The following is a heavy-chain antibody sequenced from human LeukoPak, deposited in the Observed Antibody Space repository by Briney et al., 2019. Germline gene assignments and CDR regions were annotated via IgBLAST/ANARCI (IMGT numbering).Heavy chain of an antibody. V-gene: IGHV1-2*02. CDR1: GYTITGYY. CDR3: ARDLPGGCSSTSCNYYHYGMDV. Sequence: ASVKVSCKASGYTITGYYMHWVRQAPGQGLEWMGWINPNSGGTNYAQKFQGRVTMTRDTSISTAYMELSRLRSDDTAVYYCARDLPGGCSSTSCNYYHYGMDVWGQGTTVTVSS. D-gene: IGHD2-2*01. J-gene: IGHJ6*02. CDR2: INPNSGGT.